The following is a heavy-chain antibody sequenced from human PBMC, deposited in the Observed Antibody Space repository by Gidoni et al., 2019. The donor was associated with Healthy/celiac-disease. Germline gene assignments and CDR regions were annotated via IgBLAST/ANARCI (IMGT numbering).Heavy chain of an antibody. D-gene: IGHD6-13*01. CDR2: INHSGST. Sequence: QVQLQQWGAGLLKPSETLSLTCAVYGGSFSGYYWSCIRQPPGKGLEWIGEINHSGSTNYNPSLKSRVTISVDTSKNQFSLKLSSVTTADTAVYYCARAPTAAGNHYFDYWGQGTLVTVSS. V-gene: IGHV4-34*01. CDR1: GGSFSGYY. CDR3: ARAPTAAGNHYFDY. J-gene: IGHJ4*02.